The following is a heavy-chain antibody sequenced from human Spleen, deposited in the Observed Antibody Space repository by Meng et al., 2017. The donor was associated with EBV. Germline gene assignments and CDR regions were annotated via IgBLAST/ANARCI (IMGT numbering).Heavy chain of an antibody. J-gene: IGHJ4*02. Sequence: QGRLVQLGSEVKKPGSSVKVSCKASGGNFRISAISWLRQAPGQGLEWMGGFLPILGAPNYAQRFQDRVTITADESTSTGYMELSSLRSDDTAVYYCARESGRGYSSDYWGQGTLVTVSS. D-gene: IGHD5-18*01. CDR2: FLPILGAP. CDR3: ARESGRGYSSDY. CDR1: GGNFRISA. V-gene: IGHV1-69*01.